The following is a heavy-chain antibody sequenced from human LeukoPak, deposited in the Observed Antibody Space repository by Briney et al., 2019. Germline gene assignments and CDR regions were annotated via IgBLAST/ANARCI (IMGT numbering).Heavy chain of an antibody. V-gene: IGHV3-66*01. D-gene: IGHD4-23*01. CDR2: IYSGGST. Sequence: GGSLRLSCAASGFTVNSNYMSWVRQAPGKGLEWVSVIYSGGSTYYADSVKGRFTISRDNSKNTLYLQMNSLRAEDTAVYYCAAVAGYYYYMDVWGKGTTVTISS. CDR1: GFTVNSNY. J-gene: IGHJ6*03. CDR3: AAVAGYYYYMDV.